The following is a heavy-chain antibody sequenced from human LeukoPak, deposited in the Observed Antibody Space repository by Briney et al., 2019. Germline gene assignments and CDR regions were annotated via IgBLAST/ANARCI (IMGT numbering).Heavy chain of an antibody. Sequence: SVKVSCKASGGTFSSYAISWVRQAPGQGLEWMGGIIPIFGTADYAQKFQGRVTITADESTSTAYMELSSLRSEDTAVYYCARHGISGGGYFDYWGQGTLVTVSS. V-gene: IGHV1-69*01. CDR3: ARHGISGGGYFDY. CDR2: IIPIFGTA. J-gene: IGHJ4*02. D-gene: IGHD2-15*01. CDR1: GGTFSSYA.